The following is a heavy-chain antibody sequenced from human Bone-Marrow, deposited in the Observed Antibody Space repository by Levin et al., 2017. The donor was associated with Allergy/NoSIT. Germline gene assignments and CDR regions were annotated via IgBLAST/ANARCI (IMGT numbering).Heavy chain of an antibody. V-gene: IGHV4-39*01. Sequence: PSETLSLTCTVSGGSISSSSHYWGWIRQPPGKGLEWIGSIYYNGNTFYNPSLKSRVTISVDTSKNQFSLKLSSVTAADTAVYYCARQGFWSGWFYFDSWGQGTLVTVSS. CDR3: ARQGFWSGWFYFDS. J-gene: IGHJ4*02. D-gene: IGHD3-3*01. CDR1: GGSISSSSHY. CDR2: IYYNGNT.